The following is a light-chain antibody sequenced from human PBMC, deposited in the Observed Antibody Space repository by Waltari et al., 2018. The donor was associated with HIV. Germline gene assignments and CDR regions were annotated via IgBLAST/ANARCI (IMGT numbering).Light chain of an antibody. V-gene: IGLV3-21*04. CDR1: NLGTKS. CDR2: YNA. CDR3: HVWDTISDHVV. Sequence: SYVLTQPPSVSVPPGTTAHLTRVGNNLGTKSVHWYQQKPDQAPVLVIYYNADRPSGIPERFSGSNSGNTATLTINRVEAGDEADYYCHVWDTISDHVVFGGGSKLTVL. J-gene: IGLJ2*01.